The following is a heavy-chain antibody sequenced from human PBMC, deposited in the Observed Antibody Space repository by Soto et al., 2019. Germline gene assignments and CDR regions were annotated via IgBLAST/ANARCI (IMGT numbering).Heavy chain of an antibody. D-gene: IGHD3-3*02. V-gene: IGHV4-34*01. J-gene: IGHJ6*02. CDR3: ARDRQYYQFWSGYQNERPYGMDV. CDR1: GGSFSGYY. CDR2: INHSGGT. Sequence: LSLTCGVYGGSFSGYYWTWIRQAPVNVLEWIGEINHSGGTNYNSSLKSRVTISVDTSKNQLSLTLYSVTAADTAVYYCARDRQYYQFWSGYQNERPYGMDVWGQGTTVTVSS.